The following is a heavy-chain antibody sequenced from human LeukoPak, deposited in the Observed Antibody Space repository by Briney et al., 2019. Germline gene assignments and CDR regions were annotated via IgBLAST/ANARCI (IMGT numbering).Heavy chain of an antibody. CDR1: GFTFSSYG. CDR2: ISYDGSNK. CDR3: AKDFSPSGDYYFDY. V-gene: IGHV3-30*18. Sequence: PGGSLRLSCAASGFTFSSYGMHWVRQAPGKGLEWVAVISYDGSNKYYADSVKGRFTISRDNSKNTLYLQMNSLRAEDTAVYYCAKDFSPSGDYYFDYWGQGTLVTVSS. J-gene: IGHJ4*02. D-gene: IGHD4-17*01.